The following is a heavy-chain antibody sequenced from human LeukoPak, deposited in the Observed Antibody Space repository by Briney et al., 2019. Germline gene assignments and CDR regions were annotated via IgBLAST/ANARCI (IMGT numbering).Heavy chain of an antibody. Sequence: SETLSLTCTVSGGSISSYYWSWIRQPPGKGLEWIGYIYYSGSTNYNPSLKSRVTISVDTSKNQFSLKLSSVTAADTAVYYCARFGSRIGTGASFGFESWGQGTLVIVSS. V-gene: IGHV4-59*01. CDR2: IYYSGST. CDR3: ARFGSRIGTGASFGFES. CDR1: GGSISSYY. J-gene: IGHJ4*02. D-gene: IGHD3-10*01.